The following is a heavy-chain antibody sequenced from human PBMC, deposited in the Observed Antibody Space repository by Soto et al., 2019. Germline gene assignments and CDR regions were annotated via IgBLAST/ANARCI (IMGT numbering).Heavy chain of an antibody. D-gene: IGHD3-16*01. CDR1: GYSFTNND. J-gene: IGHJ5*02. Sequence: ASVKVSCKASGYSFTNNDVSWVRQATGQGLEWMGWMNPGSGDTGYAQKFQGRVTMTRDISIATAYMELSSLRSDDTAIYYCARMATFGSLNWFDPWGQGTQVTVSS. CDR2: MNPGSGDT. V-gene: IGHV1-8*01. CDR3: ARMATFGSLNWFDP.